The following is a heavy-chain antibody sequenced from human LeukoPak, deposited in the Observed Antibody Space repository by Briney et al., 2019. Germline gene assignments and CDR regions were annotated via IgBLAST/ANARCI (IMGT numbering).Heavy chain of an antibody. CDR1: GFTFSDYY. CDR3: ATFCSGGDCYSFAP. Sequence: GGSLRLSCAASGFTFSDYYKSWIRQAPGKGLEWVSTIIGSGGSTDYADSVKGRFTISRDNSKDTLFLQMDSLRVEDTAVYYCATFCSGGDCYSFAPWGQGTLVTVSS. V-gene: IGHV3-23*01. CDR2: IIGSGGST. D-gene: IGHD2-15*01. J-gene: IGHJ5*02.